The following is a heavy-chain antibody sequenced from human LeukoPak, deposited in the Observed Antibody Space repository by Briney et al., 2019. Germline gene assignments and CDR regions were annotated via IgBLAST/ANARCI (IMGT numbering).Heavy chain of an antibody. D-gene: IGHD3-10*01. CDR1: GGSISSYY. V-gene: IGHV4-59*01. CDR3: ARAQDYYGSGSYPYYYYMDV. Sequence: SETLSLTCPVSGGSISSYYWSWIPQPPGKGLEWIGYIYYSVSTNYNPSLKSRVTISVDTSKNQFSLKLSSVTAADTAVYYCARAQDYYGSGSYPYYYYMDVWGKGTTVTVSS. J-gene: IGHJ6*03. CDR2: IYYSVST.